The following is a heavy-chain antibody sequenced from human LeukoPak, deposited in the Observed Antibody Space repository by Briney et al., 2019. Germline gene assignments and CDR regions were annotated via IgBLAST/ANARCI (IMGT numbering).Heavy chain of an antibody. CDR2: IDPEDGET. Sequence: ASVTVSCKVSGYTLTELSMHWVRQAPGKGLEWMGGIDPEDGETIYAQKFQGRVTMTEDTSTDTAYMELSSLRSEDTAVYYCATHPRDSAPPVDWGQGTLVTVSS. D-gene: IGHD3-22*01. CDR3: ATHPRDSAPPVD. CDR1: GYTLTELS. V-gene: IGHV1-24*01. J-gene: IGHJ4*02.